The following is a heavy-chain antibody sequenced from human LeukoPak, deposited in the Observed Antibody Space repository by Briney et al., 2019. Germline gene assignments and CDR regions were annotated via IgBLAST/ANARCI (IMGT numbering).Heavy chain of an antibody. CDR2: FDPEDGET. J-gene: IGHJ4*02. CDR1: GYTLTELS. Sequence: ASVKVSCKVSGYTLTELSMHWVRQAPGKGLEWMGGFDPEDGETIYAQKFRGRVTMTEDTSTDTAYMELSSLRSEDTAVYYCATVPLNDCSSTSCRPNFDYWGQGTLVTVSS. D-gene: IGHD2-2*01. V-gene: IGHV1-24*01. CDR3: ATVPLNDCSSTSCRPNFDY.